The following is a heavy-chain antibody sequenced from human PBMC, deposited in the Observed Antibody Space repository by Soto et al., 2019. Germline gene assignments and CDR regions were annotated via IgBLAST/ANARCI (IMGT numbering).Heavy chain of an antibody. Sequence: EVQLFGSGGGLVEPGASLRLSCAASGFIFKDFAMSWVRQAPGKGLEWVSTITTSDDITYSADSVRGRFTISRDNSANTLFLQMSSLRGDDTATYYCTKGDSSGYFDPSSGYSTPDHWGQGTLVTVSS. CDR1: GFIFKDFA. CDR2: ITTSDDIT. CDR3: TKGDSSGYFDPSSGYSTPDH. V-gene: IGHV3-23*01. J-gene: IGHJ5*02. D-gene: IGHD3-3*01.